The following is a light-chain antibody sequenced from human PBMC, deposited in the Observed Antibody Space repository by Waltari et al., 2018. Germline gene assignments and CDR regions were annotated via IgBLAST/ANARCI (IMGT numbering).Light chain of an antibody. CDR2: STY. J-gene: IGLJ2*01. Sequence: QSALTQRPSLSGTPGQGVTISCSGASSNIGVNDVNWYQQFPGTAPKLLIYSTYRRPSGVPDRFSGSKSGNTASLTISGLQAVDEADYYCCSYAGSYNLVFGGGTKLTVL. CDR1: SSNIGVND. CDR3: CSYAGSYNLV. V-gene: IGLV1-44*01.